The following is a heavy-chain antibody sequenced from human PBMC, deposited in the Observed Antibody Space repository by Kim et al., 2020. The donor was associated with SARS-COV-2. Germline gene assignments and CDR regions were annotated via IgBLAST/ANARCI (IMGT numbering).Heavy chain of an antibody. V-gene: IGHV5-51*01. CDR3: ARRGSGTGAFDI. J-gene: IGHJ3*02. Sequence: KYSPSFQGQVAISADESISTAYLQWSSLKASDTAMYYCARRGSGTGAFDIWGQGTMVTVSS. D-gene: IGHD6-13*01.